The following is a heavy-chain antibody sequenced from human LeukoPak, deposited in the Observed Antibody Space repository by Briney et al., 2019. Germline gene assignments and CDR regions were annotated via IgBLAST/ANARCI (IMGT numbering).Heavy chain of an antibody. CDR3: ARDPITWTGYYYGMDV. D-gene: IGHD3/OR15-3a*01. V-gene: IGHV3-7*01. CDR2: IKQDGSEK. CDR1: GFTVSNTY. J-gene: IGHJ6*02. Sequence: GGSLRLSCAASGFTVSNTYMSWVRQAPGKGLEWVANIKQDGSEKYYVDSVKGRFTISRDNAKNSLYLQMNSLRAEDTAVYYCARDPITWTGYYYGMDVWGQGTTVTVSS.